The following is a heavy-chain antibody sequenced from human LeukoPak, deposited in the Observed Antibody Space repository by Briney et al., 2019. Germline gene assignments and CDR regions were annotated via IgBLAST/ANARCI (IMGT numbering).Heavy chain of an antibody. CDR2: IYTSGST. D-gene: IGHD1-26*01. V-gene: IGHV4-4*07. CDR3: RGRNTFGFDY. CDR1: GGSISSYY. Sequence: SETLSLTCTVSGGSISSYYWSWIRQPAGKGLEWVGRIYTSGSTNYNPSLKSRVTMSVDTSKNQFSLKLSSVTAADTAVYYCRGRNTFGFDYWGQGTLVTVSS. J-gene: IGHJ4*02.